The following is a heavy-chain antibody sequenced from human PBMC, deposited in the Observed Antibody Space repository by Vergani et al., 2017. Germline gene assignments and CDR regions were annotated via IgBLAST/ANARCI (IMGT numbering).Heavy chain of an antibody. D-gene: IGHD6-19*01. CDR3: ARGGRYSSGWYGY. CDR2: ISSSSSYI. J-gene: IGHJ4*02. CDR1: GFTFSSYS. V-gene: IGHV3-21*01. Sequence: EVQLVESGGGLVKPGGSLRLSCAASGFTFSSYSMNWVRQAPGKGLEWVSSISSSSSYIYYADSVKGRFTISRDNAKNSLYLQMNSLRAEDPAVYYCARGGRYSSGWYGYWGQGTLVTVSS.